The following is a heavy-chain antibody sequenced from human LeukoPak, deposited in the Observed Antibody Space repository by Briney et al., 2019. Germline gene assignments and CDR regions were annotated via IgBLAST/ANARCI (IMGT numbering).Heavy chain of an antibody. CDR3: ARGSQWELLGGTYFDY. CDR1: GFTFSSYA. J-gene: IGHJ4*02. V-gene: IGHV3-23*01. D-gene: IGHD1-26*01. Sequence: GGSLRLSCAASGFTFSSYAMSWVRQAPGKGLEWVSAISGSGGSTYYADSVKGRFTISRDNSKNTLYLQMNSLRAEDTAVYYCARGSQWELLGGTYFDYWGQGTLVTVSS. CDR2: ISGSGGST.